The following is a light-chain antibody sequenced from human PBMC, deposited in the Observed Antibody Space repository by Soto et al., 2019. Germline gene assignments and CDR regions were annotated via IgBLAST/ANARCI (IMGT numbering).Light chain of an antibody. Sequence: QSVLTQPPSVSGATGQRVTISCTGSSSNIGAGYDVHWYQQLPGTAPKLLIYGNSNRPSGVPDRFSGSKSGTSASLAITGLQAEDEADYYCQSYDSSRSAHVVFGGGTKLTVL. CDR2: GNS. J-gene: IGLJ2*01. CDR3: QSYDSSRSAHVV. V-gene: IGLV1-40*01. CDR1: SSNIGAGYD.